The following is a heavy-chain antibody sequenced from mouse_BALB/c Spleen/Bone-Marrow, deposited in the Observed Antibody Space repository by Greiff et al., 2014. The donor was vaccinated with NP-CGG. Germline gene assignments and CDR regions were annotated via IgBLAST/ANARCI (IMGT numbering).Heavy chain of an antibody. CDR2: INPYNGDT. D-gene: IGHD2-10*02. CDR3: EKGYGNYDYAMDY. Sequence: EVHLVESGPELVKPGASVKISCKASGYSFTGYFMNWVKQSHGKSLEWIGRINPYNGDTFYNQKFKGKATLTVDKSSSTAHMELLSLTSEDSAVYYCEKGYGNYDYAMDYWGQGTSVTVSS. J-gene: IGHJ4*01. V-gene: IGHV1-37*01. CDR1: GYSFTGYF.